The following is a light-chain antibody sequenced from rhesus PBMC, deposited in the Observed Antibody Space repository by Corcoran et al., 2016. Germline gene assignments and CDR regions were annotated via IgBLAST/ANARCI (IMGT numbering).Light chain of an antibody. V-gene: IGKV1-28*02. J-gene: IGKJ3*01. Sequence: DIQMTQSPSSLSASVGDTVTITCRASQGISSYLNWFQQKPGKAPKLLIYAATTLQSGVPSRFSGIGSGTDFTITISSLQPEYFATYYCQQYKSYPFTFGPGTKLDIK. CDR1: QGISSY. CDR3: QQYKSYPFT. CDR2: AAT.